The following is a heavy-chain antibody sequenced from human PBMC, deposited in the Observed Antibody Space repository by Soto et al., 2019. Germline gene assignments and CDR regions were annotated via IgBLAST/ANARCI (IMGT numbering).Heavy chain of an antibody. CDR3: AAGTLPGTRFYGMDV. V-gene: IGHV4-38-2*01. D-gene: IGHD1-1*01. Sequence: XETLPLTCDVAGYSTSSIIYCGWLRRPPGKGLEWIGSLSQSGGTYRNPSLRSRVTISVDRSKNHFSLQLRSVTAADTAVYYCAAGTLPGTRFYGMDVWGPGTTATVSS. CDR1: GYSTSSIIY. CDR2: LSQSGGT. J-gene: IGHJ6*02.